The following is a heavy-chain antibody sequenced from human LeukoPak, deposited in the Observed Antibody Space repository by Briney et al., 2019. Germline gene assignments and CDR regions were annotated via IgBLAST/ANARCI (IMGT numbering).Heavy chain of an antibody. Sequence: PGGSLRLSCAASGFSFNSYPMHWVRQAPAKGLEWVAVISNDGNNKYYADSVKGRFTISRDNSNNTLSLQMNGLRVEDTAVYYCARPDASESYRANHYWGRGTLVTVS. CDR1: GFSFNSYP. CDR3: ARPDASESYRANHY. D-gene: IGHD3-10*01. CDR2: ISNDGNNK. J-gene: IGHJ4*02. V-gene: IGHV3-30*04.